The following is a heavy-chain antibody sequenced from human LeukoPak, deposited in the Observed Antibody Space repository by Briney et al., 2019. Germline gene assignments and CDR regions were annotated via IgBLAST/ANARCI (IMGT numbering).Heavy chain of an antibody. D-gene: IGHD3-22*01. J-gene: IGHJ4*02. CDR3: ARGDYYDSRGGVYFDY. CDR2: IYYSGST. Sequence: SEALSLTCTVSGGSISSSSYYWGWIRQPPGKGLEWIGSIYYSGSTYYNPSLKSRVTISVDTSKNQFSLKLSSVTAADTAVYYCARGDYYDSRGGVYFDYWGQGTLVTVSS. CDR1: GGSISSSSYY. V-gene: IGHV4-39*07.